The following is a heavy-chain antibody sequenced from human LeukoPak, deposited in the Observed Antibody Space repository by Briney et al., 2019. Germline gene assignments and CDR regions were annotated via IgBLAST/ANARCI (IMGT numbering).Heavy chain of an antibody. CDR1: GFTVSGNY. V-gene: IGHV3-53*01. D-gene: IGHD2-8*02. CDR2: IYSGGTT. J-gene: IGHJ6*03. CDR3: ARAAGGSYYYYYMDV. Sequence: GGSLRLSCAVSGFTVSGNYMSWVRQAPGKGLEWVSLIYSGGTTYYADSVKGRFTISRDNSKSTLYLQMNSLRAEDTAVYYCARAAGGSYYYYYMDVWGKGTTVTVSS.